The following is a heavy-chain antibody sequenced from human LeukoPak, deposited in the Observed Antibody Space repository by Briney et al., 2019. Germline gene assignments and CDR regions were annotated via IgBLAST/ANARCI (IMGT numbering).Heavy chain of an antibody. J-gene: IGHJ4*02. Sequence: LEWVSGIRDSGGGTYYADSVKGRFTISRDNSKNTLYLQMNSLRAEDTAVYYCAKDLTPSDYWGQGTLVTVSS. CDR3: AKDLTPSDY. CDR2: IRDSGGGT. V-gene: IGHV3-23*01.